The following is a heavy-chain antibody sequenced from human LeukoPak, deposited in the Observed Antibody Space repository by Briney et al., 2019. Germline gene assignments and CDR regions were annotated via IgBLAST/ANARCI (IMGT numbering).Heavy chain of an antibody. D-gene: IGHD6-6*01. J-gene: IGHJ4*02. CDR3: ARGAHRSKKGYFDY. Sequence: SETLSLTCAVYGGSFSGYYWSWIRQPPRKGLEWIGEINHSGSTNYNPSLKSRVTISVDTSKNQFSLKLSSVTAADTAVYYCARGAHRSKKGYFDYWGQGTLVTVSS. CDR1: GGSFSGYY. CDR2: INHSGST. V-gene: IGHV4-34*01.